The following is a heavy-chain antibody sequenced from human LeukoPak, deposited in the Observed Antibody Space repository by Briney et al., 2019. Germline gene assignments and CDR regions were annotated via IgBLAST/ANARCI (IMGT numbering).Heavy chain of an antibody. Sequence: SETLSLTCTVSGGSISSSSYYWGWIRQPPGKGLEWIGSIYYSGSTYYNPSLKSRVTISVDTSKNQFSLKLSSVTAADTAVYYCARASHDYGDYGPFDYWGQGTLVTVSS. CDR3: ARASHDYGDYGPFDY. V-gene: IGHV4-39*07. D-gene: IGHD4-17*01. J-gene: IGHJ4*02. CDR2: IYYSGST. CDR1: GGSISSSSYY.